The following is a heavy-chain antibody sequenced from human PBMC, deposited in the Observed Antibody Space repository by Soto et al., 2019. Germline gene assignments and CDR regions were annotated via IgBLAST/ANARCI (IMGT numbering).Heavy chain of an antibody. CDR3: ARNYGDPIEYFQH. J-gene: IGHJ1*01. Sequence: SETLSLTCTVSGGSSSSYYWSWIRQPPGKGLEWIGYIYYSGSTNYNPSLKSRVTISVDTSKNQFSLKLSSVTAADTAVYYCARNYGDPIEYFQHWGQGTLVTVSS. V-gene: IGHV4-59*01. CDR1: GGSSSSYY. D-gene: IGHD4-17*01. CDR2: IYYSGST.